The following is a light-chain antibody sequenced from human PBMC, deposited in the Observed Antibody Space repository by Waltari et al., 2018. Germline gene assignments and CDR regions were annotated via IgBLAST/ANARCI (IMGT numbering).Light chain of an antibody. CDR3: SSYAGSNNLGI. J-gene: IGLJ2*01. CDR1: SSHIGPYRH. V-gene: IGLV2-8*01. Sequence: QSALTQPPSASGSPGQSVTISCTGASSHIGPYRHVPWYQHYPGKAPKLIIDDVDKRPSGVPDRFSGSKSGDTASLTVSGLQTEDEADYYCSSYAGSNNLGIFGGGTKLTVL. CDR2: DVD.